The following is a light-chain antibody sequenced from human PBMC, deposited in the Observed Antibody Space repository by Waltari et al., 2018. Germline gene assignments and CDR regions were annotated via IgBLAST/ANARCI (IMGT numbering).Light chain of an antibody. V-gene: IGKV1-33*01. CDR2: DAS. CDR1: QDISNH. Sequence: DIQMTQSPSSLSASVGDRVTITCQASQDISNHLNWYQQKPGKAPKLLIYDASNLETGVPSRFSGSGSGTDFTFTISSLQPEDFATYYCQQLNSYPITFGQGTRLEIK. J-gene: IGKJ5*01. CDR3: QQLNSYPIT.